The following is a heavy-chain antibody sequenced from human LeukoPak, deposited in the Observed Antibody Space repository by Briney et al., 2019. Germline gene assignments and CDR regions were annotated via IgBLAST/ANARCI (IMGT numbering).Heavy chain of an antibody. J-gene: IGHJ4*02. D-gene: IGHD5-18*01. Sequence: GSPKISCKGSGYSFTNYWIGWVRQMPGKGLEWMGIIHPGDSGTRYSASFQGQVTMSVDESITTAYLQWSSLRASDSAIYYCARGGTYRYGSSDYWGQGTLVTVSS. CDR3: ARGGTYRYGSSDY. CDR1: GYSFTNYW. V-gene: IGHV5-51*01. CDR2: IHPGDSGT.